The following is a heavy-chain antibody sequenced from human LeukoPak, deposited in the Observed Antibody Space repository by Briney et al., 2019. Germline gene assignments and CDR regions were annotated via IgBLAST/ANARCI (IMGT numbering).Heavy chain of an antibody. V-gene: IGHV3-23*01. D-gene: IGHD6-19*01. Sequence: GGSLRLSCAASGFTFSNSAMSWVRQAPGRGPEWVSAVSSSGAYTYYADSVKGRFTVSRDNSKNTLSLQMNSLRAEDTAIYYCAKGSSSVWPYYFDSWGQGTLVTVSS. CDR3: AKGSSSVWPYYFDS. CDR2: VSSSGAYT. CDR1: GFTFSNSA. J-gene: IGHJ4*02.